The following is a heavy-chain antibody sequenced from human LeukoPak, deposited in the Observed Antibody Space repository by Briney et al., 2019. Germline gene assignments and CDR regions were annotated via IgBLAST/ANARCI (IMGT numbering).Heavy chain of an antibody. CDR3: ARGEYSYEIDY. Sequence: TSETLSLTCTVSGGSISSSGYCWGWIRQPPGKGLEWIGSIDYSGNTNYNPSLKSRVTISVGMSKNQFSLKLSFVTAADTAVYYCARGEYSYEIDYWGQGTLVTVSS. V-gene: IGHV4-39*01. CDR2: IDYSGNT. D-gene: IGHD5-18*01. CDR1: GGSISSSGYC. J-gene: IGHJ4*02.